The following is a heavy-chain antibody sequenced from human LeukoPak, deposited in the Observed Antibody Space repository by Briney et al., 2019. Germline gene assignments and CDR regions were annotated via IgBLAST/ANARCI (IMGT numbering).Heavy chain of an antibody. Sequence: SETLSLTCTVSGYSISSGYYWGWIRQPPGKGLEWIGSFYHSGSTYYNPSPKSRVTMSVDTSKNQFSLKLSSVTAADTAVYYCARDRGTWNDDGFDYWGQGTLVTVSS. CDR3: ARDRGTWNDDGFDY. CDR2: FYHSGST. V-gene: IGHV4-38-2*02. CDR1: GYSISSGYY. D-gene: IGHD1-1*01. J-gene: IGHJ4*02.